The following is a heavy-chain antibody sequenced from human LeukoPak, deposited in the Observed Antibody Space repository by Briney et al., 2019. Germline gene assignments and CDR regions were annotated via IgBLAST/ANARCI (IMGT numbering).Heavy chain of an antibody. CDR2: IYHSGST. CDR1: GYSISSGYY. V-gene: IGHV4-38-2*02. J-gene: IGHJ4*02. Sequence: KTSETLSLTCTVSGYSISSGYYWGWIRQPPGKGLEWIGSIYHSGSTYYNPSLKSRVTISVDTSKNQFSLELNSVTAADTAVYYCAAAFDYWGQGILVTVSS. CDR3: AAAFDY. D-gene: IGHD6-25*01.